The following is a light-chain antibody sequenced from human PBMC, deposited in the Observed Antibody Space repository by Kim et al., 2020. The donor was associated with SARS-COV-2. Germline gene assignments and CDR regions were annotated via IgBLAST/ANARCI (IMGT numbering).Light chain of an antibody. CDR1: QSVSSN. J-gene: IGKJ2*01. CDR3: QQYNNWPDT. V-gene: IGKV3-15*01. CDR2: GAS. Sequence: SGSPGESATLSCRASQSVSSNLAWYQQKPGQAPRLPIYGASTRATGIPARFSGSGSGTEFTLTISSLQSEDFAVYYCQQYNNWPDTFGQGTKLEI.